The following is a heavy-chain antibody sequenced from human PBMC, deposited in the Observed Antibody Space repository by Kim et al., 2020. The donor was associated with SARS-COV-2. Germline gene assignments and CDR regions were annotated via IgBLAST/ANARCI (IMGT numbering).Heavy chain of an antibody. Sequence: GGSLRLSCGASGLTFSRFAMNWVRQAPGVGLEWVASISATGGGTFYADSVKGRFKISRDNSGDTLYLQMNSLRVEDTALYYCAKPLNGWSYDVFDFWGQGTMVTVSS. CDR3: AKPLNGWSYDVFDF. CDR1: GLTFSRFA. V-gene: IGHV3-23*01. D-gene: IGHD2-15*01. J-gene: IGHJ3*01. CDR2: ISATGGGT.